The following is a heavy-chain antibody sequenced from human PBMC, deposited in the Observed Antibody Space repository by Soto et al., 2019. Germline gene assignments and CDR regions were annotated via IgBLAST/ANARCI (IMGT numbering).Heavy chain of an antibody. CDR1: GGSFSNYA. J-gene: IGHJ4*02. CDR2: IIPIFGTT. V-gene: IGHV1-69*13. D-gene: IGHD3-22*01. Sequence: SVKVSCKASGGSFSNYAITWVRQAPGQGLEWMGGIIPIFGTTNYAQKFQGRVTITADESTNTVYMELSSLRSEDTAVYYCARDRGYDSSGSFVFDYWGQGTLVTVS. CDR3: ARDRGYDSSGSFVFDY.